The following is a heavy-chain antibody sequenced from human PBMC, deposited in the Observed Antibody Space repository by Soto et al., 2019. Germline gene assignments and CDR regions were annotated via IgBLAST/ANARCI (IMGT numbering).Heavy chain of an antibody. V-gene: IGHV3-30-3*01. Sequence: QVQLVESGGGVVQPGRSLRLSCAASGFTFSSYAMHWVRQAPGKGLEWVAVISYDGSNKYYAESVKGRFTISRDNSKNTLYLQMNSLRAEDTAVYYCARDRGGHIAAAGTNWFDPWGKGTLVTVSS. CDR2: ISYDGSNK. CDR3: ARDRGGHIAAAGTNWFDP. CDR1: GFTFSSYA. D-gene: IGHD6-13*01. J-gene: IGHJ5*02.